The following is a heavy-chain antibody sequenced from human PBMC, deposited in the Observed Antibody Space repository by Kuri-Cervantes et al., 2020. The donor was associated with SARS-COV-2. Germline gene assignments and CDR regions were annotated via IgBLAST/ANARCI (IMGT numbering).Heavy chain of an antibody. CDR1: GDIFTDAW. Sequence: GESLKISCAASGDIFTDAWMSWVRQAPGKGLEWVAVIWYDGSNKYYADSVKGRSTISRDNSKNTLYLQMNSLRAEDTAVYYCARDGIVGATPHFDYWGQGTLVTVSS. D-gene: IGHD1-26*01. CDR2: IWYDGSNK. J-gene: IGHJ4*02. CDR3: ARDGIVGATPHFDY. V-gene: IGHV3-33*08.